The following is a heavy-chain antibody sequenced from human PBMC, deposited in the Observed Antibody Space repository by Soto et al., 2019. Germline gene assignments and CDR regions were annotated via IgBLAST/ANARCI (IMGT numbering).Heavy chain of an antibody. CDR1: GFTFSDYY. V-gene: IGHV3-11*06. D-gene: IGHD6-19*01. CDR2: ISSSSSYT. Sequence: QVQLVESGGGLVKPGGSLRLSCAASGFTFSDYYMSWIRQAPGKGLEWVSYISSSSSYTNYADSVKGRFTISRDNAKNSLYLQMNSLRAEDTAVYYCARVSYSSGWYSNPNPAAFDIWGQGTMVTVSS. CDR3: ARVSYSSGWYSNPNPAAFDI. J-gene: IGHJ3*02.